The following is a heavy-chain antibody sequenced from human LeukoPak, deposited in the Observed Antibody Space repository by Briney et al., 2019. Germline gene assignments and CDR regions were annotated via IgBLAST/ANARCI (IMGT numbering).Heavy chain of an antibody. D-gene: IGHD5-24*01. CDR1: GGSISSYY. V-gene: IGHV4-59*08. CDR3: ARLADGYRSAFY. CDR2: IYYSGYT. Sequence: PSETLSLTCTVSGGSISSYYWSWIRQPPGKGLEWIGYIYYSGYTNYNPSLKSRVTISVDTSKNQFSLKLSSVTAADTAVYYCARLADGYRSAFYWGQGTLVTVSS. J-gene: IGHJ4*02.